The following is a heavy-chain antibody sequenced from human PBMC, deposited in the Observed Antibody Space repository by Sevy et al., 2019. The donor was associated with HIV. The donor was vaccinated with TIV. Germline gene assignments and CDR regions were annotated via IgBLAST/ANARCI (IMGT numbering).Heavy chain of an antibody. Sequence: GGSLRLSCAASGFTFSTYGMHWVRQAPGKGLEWVSYISSSSGTIRYADSVKGRLTISRDNAKNSLFLQMNSLRAEDTAVYYCARDDHWAFDYWGQGALVTVPS. D-gene: IGHD7-27*01. V-gene: IGHV3-48*01. J-gene: IGHJ4*02. CDR1: GFTFSTYG. CDR3: ARDDHWAFDY. CDR2: ISSSSGTI.